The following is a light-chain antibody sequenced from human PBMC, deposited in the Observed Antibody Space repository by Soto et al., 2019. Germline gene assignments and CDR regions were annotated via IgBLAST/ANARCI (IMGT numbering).Light chain of an antibody. CDR1: NIGGKV. J-gene: IGLJ2*01. CDR2: NDR. Sequence: SYELTQPPSVSVAPGETATITCGGDNIGGKVVHWYQRKPGQAPVSVMYNDRDRPSGIPERFSGSNSENTATLTLSGVEAGDEADYFCQVWHTTSVVFGGGTKLTVL. CDR3: QVWHTTSVV. V-gene: IGLV3-21*04.